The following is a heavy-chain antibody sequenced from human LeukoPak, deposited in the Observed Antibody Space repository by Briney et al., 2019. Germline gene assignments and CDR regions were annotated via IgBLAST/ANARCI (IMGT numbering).Heavy chain of an antibody. Sequence: SETLSFTCTGSGGSISSYYWSWIRQPAGKGLEWIGRIYTSGSTNYNPSLKSRVTMSVDTSKNQFSLKLSSVTAADTAVYYCARDIGYSYGYFFDYWGQGTLVTVSS. D-gene: IGHD5-18*01. CDR3: ARDIGYSYGYFFDY. CDR2: IYTSGST. CDR1: GGSISSYY. J-gene: IGHJ4*02. V-gene: IGHV4-4*07.